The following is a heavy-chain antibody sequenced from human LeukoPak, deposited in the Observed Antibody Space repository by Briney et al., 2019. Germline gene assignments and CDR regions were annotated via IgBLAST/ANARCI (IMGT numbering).Heavy chain of an antibody. CDR3: AREHWDFDY. V-gene: IGHV3-23*01. CDR1: GFTFSSYA. J-gene: IGHJ4*02. D-gene: IGHD7-27*01. CDR2: ISGSGEST. Sequence: TGRSLRLSCAASGFTFSSYAITWIRQAPGKGLEWVSEISGSGESTYYGDSVKGRFTISRDNSKNTLYLQMNSLRAGDTAVYYCAREHWDFDYWGRGTLVTVSS.